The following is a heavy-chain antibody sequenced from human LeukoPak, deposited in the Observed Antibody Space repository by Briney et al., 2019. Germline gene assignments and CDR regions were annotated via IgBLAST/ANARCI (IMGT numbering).Heavy chain of an antibody. CDR1: GFTFSSYG. V-gene: IGHV3-30*18. CDR3: AKVATMVRGGPFDY. Sequence: GGSLRLSCAASGFTFSSYGMHWVRQAPGKGLEWVAVISYDGSNKYYADSVKGRFTISRDNSKNTLYLQMNSLRAEDTAVYYCAKVATMVRGGPFDYWGQGTLVTVSS. D-gene: IGHD3-10*01. CDR2: ISYDGSNK. J-gene: IGHJ4*02.